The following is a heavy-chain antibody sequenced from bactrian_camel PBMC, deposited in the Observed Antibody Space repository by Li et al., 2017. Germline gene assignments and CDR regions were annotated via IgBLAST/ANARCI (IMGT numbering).Heavy chain of an antibody. CDR1: DTWGGIS. Sequence: HVQLVESGGGSVQTGGSLRLSCAASDTWGGISMAWFRQAPGKEREGVARLDSIGSITYADSVKGRFTISQDSTKSTLYLQMDSLQPEDTAVYYCVRDLGTTGWYFDNWGQGTQVTVS. CDR2: LDSIGSI. V-gene: IGHV3S53*01. D-gene: IGHD5*01. J-gene: IGHJ6*01. CDR3: VRDLGTTGWYFDN.